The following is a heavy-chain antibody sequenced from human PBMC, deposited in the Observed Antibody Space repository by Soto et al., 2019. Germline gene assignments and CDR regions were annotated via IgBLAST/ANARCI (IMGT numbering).Heavy chain of an antibody. CDR1: GGSISSGDYY. J-gene: IGHJ6*02. CDR3: ARTFLAAYYYGMDV. CDR2: IYYSGST. V-gene: IGHV4-30-4*01. D-gene: IGHD3-16*01. Sequence: QVQLQESGPGLVKPSQTLSLTCTVPGGSISSGDYYWSWIRQPPGKGLAWIGYIYYSGSTYSNPSLNIRFTISVDTSRNQFSLKLSSVTAADTAVYYCARTFLAAYYYGMDVWGQGTMVTVS.